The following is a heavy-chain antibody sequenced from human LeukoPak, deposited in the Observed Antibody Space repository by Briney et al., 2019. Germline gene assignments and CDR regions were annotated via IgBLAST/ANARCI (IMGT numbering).Heavy chain of an antibody. CDR1: GGSFSGYY. D-gene: IGHD2-15*01. CDR3: ARGNGGSYGTFDY. CDR2: INHSGST. J-gene: IGHJ4*02. V-gene: IGHV4-34*01. Sequence: SETLSLTCAVYGGSFSGYYWSWIRQPPGKGLEWIGEINHSGSTYYNPSLKSRVTISVDRSKNQFSLKLSSVTAADTAVYYCARGNGGSYGTFDYWGQGTLVTVSS.